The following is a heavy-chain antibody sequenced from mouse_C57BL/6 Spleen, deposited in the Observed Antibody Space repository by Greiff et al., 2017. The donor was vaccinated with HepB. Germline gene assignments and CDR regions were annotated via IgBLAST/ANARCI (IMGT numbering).Heavy chain of an antibody. CDR2: IYPGDGDT. CDR3: ARVPHYYGSSDAMDY. V-gene: IGHV1-82*01. D-gene: IGHD1-1*01. J-gene: IGHJ4*01. Sequence: QVQLKESGPELVKPGASVKISCKASGYAFSSSWMNWVKQRPGKGLEWIGRIYPGDGDTNYNGKFKGKATLTADKSSSTAYMQLSSLTSEDSAVYFCARVPHYYGSSDAMDYWGQGTSVTVSS. CDR1: GYAFSSSW.